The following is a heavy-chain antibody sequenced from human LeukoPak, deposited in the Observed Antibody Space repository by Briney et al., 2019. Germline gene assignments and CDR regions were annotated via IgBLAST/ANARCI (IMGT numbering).Heavy chain of an antibody. Sequence: GASVKVSCKASGYTFTGYYMHWVRQAPGQGLEWMGRINPNSGDTNYQGRVTMTRDTSISTAYMELSRLRSDDTAVYYCARVRYRLAETYIDYWGQGTLVTVSS. CDR3: ARVRYRLAETYIDY. D-gene: IGHD3-16*01. J-gene: IGHJ4*02. V-gene: IGHV1-2*06. CDR1: GYTFTGYY. CDR2: INPNSGDT.